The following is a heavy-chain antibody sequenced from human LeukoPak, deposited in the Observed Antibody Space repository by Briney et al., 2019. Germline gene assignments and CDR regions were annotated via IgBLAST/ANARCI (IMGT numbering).Heavy chain of an antibody. CDR2: ISTTSSFI. Sequence: GGSLRLSCAASGFTFSTYSMNWVRQAPGKGLEWVSSISTTSSFIYYADSVKGRFTISRDNAKNSLYLETNSLRAEDTAVYYCARGGAYQYYYYYYMDVWGKGTTVTVSS. D-gene: IGHD3-16*01. CDR1: GFTFSTYS. V-gene: IGHV3-21*01. CDR3: ARGGAYQYYYYYYMDV. J-gene: IGHJ6*03.